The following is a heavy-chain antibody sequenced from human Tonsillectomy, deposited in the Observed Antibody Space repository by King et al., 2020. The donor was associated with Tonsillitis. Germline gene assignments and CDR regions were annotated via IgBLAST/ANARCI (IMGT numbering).Heavy chain of an antibody. CDR1: GGSISTYY. Sequence: QLQESGPGLVKPSETLSLTCTVSGGSISTYYWSWIRQPPGKGLEWIGYIDHSGSTNYNPSLKSRVTISVDTSKNQFSLKLSSVTAADTAVYYCARDIPWPLASEGFFPGGDYYYYYGMDVWGQGTTVTVSS. D-gene: IGHD3-16*01. CDR2: IDHSGST. CDR3: ARDIPWPLASEGFFPGGDYYYYYGMDV. J-gene: IGHJ6*02. V-gene: IGHV4-59*01.